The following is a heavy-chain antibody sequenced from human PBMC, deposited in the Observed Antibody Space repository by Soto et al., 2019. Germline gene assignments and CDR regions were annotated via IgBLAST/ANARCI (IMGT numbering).Heavy chain of an antibody. Sequence: SETLSLTCTVSGGSISSYYWSWIRQSPGKGLEWIGHISYSGSTNYNPSLKSRVTISVDTSKNQFSLKVSSVTAADTAVYYCARVAVSRVQWPNKPYYCDGMDVWGQGTTVTGSS. CDR3: ARVAVSRVQWPNKPYYCDGMDV. V-gene: IGHV4-59*01. CDR2: ISYSGST. CDR1: GGSISSYY. D-gene: IGHD6-19*01. J-gene: IGHJ6*02.